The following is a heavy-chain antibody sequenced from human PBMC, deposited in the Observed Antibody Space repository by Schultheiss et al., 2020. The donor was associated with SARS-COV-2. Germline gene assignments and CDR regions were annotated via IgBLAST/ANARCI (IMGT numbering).Heavy chain of an antibody. J-gene: IGHJ6*02. CDR1: GGSISSGGYY. CDR3: ARVFYYGSGSYYNVNYYGMDV. Sequence: SETLSLTCTVSGGSISSGGYYWSWIRQHPGKGLEWIGYIYYSGSTNYNPSLKSRVTISVDTSKNQFSLKLSSVTAADTAVYYCARVFYYGSGSYYNVNYYGMDVWGQGTTVTVSS. V-gene: IGHV4-61*08. CDR2: IYYSGST. D-gene: IGHD3-10*01.